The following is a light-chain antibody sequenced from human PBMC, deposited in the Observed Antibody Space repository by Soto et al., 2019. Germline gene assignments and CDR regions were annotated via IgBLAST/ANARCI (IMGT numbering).Light chain of an antibody. CDR3: SSYTSSSTLYV. J-gene: IGLJ1*01. V-gene: IGLV2-14*01. Sequence: QSALTQPASVSGSPGQSITISCTGTSSDVGDNNYVSWYQQHPGKAPKLMIYDVTHRPSGISNRFSGSKSGNTASLTISGLPAVDAADYYYSSYTSSSTLYVFGTGTKLTVL. CDR2: DVT. CDR1: SSDVGDNNY.